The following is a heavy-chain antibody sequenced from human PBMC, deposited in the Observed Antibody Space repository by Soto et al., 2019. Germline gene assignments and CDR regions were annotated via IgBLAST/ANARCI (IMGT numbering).Heavy chain of an antibody. CDR1: GYSFTSYW. V-gene: IGHV5-10-1*01. CDR2: IDPSDSYT. D-gene: IGHD3-3*01. Sequence: GESLKISCKGSGYSFTSYWISWVRQMPGKGLEWMGRIDPSDSYTNYSPSFQGHVTISADKSISTAYLQCSSLKASDTAMYYCARPYYDFWSGYYTRYYYYGMDVWGQGTTVTVSS. J-gene: IGHJ6*02. CDR3: ARPYYDFWSGYYTRYYYYGMDV.